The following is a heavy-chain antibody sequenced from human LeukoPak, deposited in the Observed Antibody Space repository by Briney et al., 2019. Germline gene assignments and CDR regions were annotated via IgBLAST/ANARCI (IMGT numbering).Heavy chain of an antibody. CDR3: ARGQLRFLEWLPMDV. J-gene: IGHJ6*02. D-gene: IGHD3-3*01. V-gene: IGHV1-2*06. Sequence: ASVKVSCKASGYTFTGYYMHWVRQAPGQGLEWMGRINPNSGGTNYARKFQGRVTMTRDTSISTAYMELSRLRSDDTAVYYCARGQLRFLEWLPMDVWGQGTTVTVSS. CDR1: GYTFTGYY. CDR2: INPNSGGT.